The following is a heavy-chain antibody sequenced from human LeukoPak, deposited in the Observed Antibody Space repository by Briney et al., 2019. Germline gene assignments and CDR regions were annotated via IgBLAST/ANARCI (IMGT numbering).Heavy chain of an antibody. J-gene: IGHJ4*02. D-gene: IGHD3-10*01. CDR3: ATPGVDY. V-gene: IGHV3-48*03. Sequence: GGSLRLSCGAYGYTFSFYEMNWVRQAPGKGLEWVSYISSSGSTIYYADSVKGRFTIYRENAKNSLYLQMNSLSAEDTAVYYCATPGVDYWGQGTLVTVSS. CDR1: GYTFSFYE. CDR2: ISSSGSTI.